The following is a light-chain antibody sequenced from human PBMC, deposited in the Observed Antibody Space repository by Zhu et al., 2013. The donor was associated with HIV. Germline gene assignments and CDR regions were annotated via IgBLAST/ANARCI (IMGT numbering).Light chain of an antibody. Sequence: EIVLTQSPGTLSLSPGERATLSCRASQSVNNNYLAWYLQNPGQAPRLLIYGASTRATGIPDRFSGSGSGTDFSLSISRLEPEDFAVYYCHQYGSSPLTFGGGTTVGIK. CDR2: GAS. CDR3: HQYGSSPLT. V-gene: IGKV3-20*01. CDR1: QSVNNNY. J-gene: IGKJ4*01.